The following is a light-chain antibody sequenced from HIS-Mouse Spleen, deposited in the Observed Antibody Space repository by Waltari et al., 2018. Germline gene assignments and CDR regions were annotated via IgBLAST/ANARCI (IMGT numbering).Light chain of an antibody. J-gene: IGLJ3*02. CDR1: SSNLGSNY. CDR2: RNN. CDR3: AAWDDSLSGPV. V-gene: IGLV1-47*01. Sequence: QSVLTQPPSASGTPGQRVTISCSGSSSNLGSNYVNLYQQLPGTATKLLIYRNNQRPSGVPDRFSGSKSGTSASLAISGLRSEDEADYYCAAWDDSLSGPVFGGGTKLTVL.